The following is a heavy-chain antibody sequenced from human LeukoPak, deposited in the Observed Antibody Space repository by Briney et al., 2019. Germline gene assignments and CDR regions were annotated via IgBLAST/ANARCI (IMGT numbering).Heavy chain of an antibody. J-gene: IGHJ5*02. Sequence: SETLSLTCTVSGGSISSSSYYWGWIRQPPGKGLEWIGSIYYSGSTYYNPSLKGRVTISVDTSKNQFSLKLSSVTAADTAVYYCARDGGGAARRLNWFDPWGQGTLVTVSS. V-gene: IGHV4-39*07. CDR1: GGSISSSSYY. D-gene: IGHD6-6*01. CDR3: ARDGGGAARRLNWFDP. CDR2: IYYSGST.